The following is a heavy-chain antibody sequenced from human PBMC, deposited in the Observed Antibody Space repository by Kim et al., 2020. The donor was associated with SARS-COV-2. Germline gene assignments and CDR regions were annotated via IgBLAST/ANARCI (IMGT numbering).Heavy chain of an antibody. J-gene: IGHJ6*01. CDR1: GFTFSSYG. CDR2: ISYDGSNK. D-gene: IGHD6-13*01. Sequence: GGSLRLSCAASGFTFSSYGMHWVRQAPGKGLEWVAVISYDGSNKYYADSVKGRFTISRDNSKNTLYLQMNSLRAEDTAVYYCAKEESSSWGYYYYGMDV. V-gene: IGHV3-30*18. CDR3: AKEESSSWGYYYYGMDV.